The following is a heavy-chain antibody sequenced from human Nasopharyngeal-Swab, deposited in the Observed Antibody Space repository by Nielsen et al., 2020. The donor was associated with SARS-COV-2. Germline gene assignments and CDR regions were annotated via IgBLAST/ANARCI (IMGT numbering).Heavy chain of an antibody. CDR3: VRDESGAFDI. CDR1: GFTFTTYS. CDR2: VKQDGGEK. D-gene: IGHD3-10*01. J-gene: IGHJ3*02. Sequence: GGSLRLSCAASGFTFTTYSMTWVRQAPGQGLEGVANVKQDGGEKFYLDSVKGRFTISRDNAKSSLYLQMTSLRVEDTAVYYCVRDESGAFDIWGQGTMVTVSS. V-gene: IGHV3-7*01.